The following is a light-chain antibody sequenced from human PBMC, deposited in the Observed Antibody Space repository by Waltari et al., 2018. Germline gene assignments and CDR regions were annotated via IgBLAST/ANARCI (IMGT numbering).Light chain of an antibody. CDR2: LVS. Sequence: DIVMTQSPLFLPVTPGEPASISFRSSQSLLHSSGYTFLDWYLQKPGQSPQLLFYLVSNRASGVPDRFSGSGSGTDFTLKISRVEAEDVGVYYCMQARQTPWTFGQGTKVEIK. CDR3: MQARQTPWT. J-gene: IGKJ1*01. CDR1: QSLLHSSGYTF. V-gene: IGKV2-28*01.